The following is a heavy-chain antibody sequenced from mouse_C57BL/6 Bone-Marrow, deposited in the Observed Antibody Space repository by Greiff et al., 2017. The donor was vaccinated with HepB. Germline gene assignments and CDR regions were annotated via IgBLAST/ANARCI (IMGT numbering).Heavy chain of an antibody. J-gene: IGHJ1*03. CDR2: ISDGGSYT. D-gene: IGHD2-5*01. V-gene: IGHV5-4*03. Sequence: EVKLMESGGGLVKPGGSLKLSCAASGFTFSSYAMSWVRQTPEKRLEWVATISDGGSYTYYPDNVKGRFTISRDNAKNNLYLQMSHLKSEDTAIYYCARYTIVTTHWYFDVWGTGTTVTVSS. CDR3: ARYTIVTTHWYFDV. CDR1: GFTFSSYA.